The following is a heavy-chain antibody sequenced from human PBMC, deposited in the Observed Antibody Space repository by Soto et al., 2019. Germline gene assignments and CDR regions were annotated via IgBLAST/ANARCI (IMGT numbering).Heavy chain of an antibody. J-gene: IGHJ6*01. CDR1: GFTFSSYW. CDR2: IKQDGSEK. CDR3: ARGNKQWLLRVSGMDV. Sequence: GGSLRLSCAASGFTFSSYWMSWVRQAPGKGLEWVANIKQDGSEKYYVDSVKGRFTISRDNAKNSLYLQMNSLRAEDTAVYYCARGNKQWLLRVSGMDVWGQVSTVSVAS. D-gene: IGHD6-19*01. V-gene: IGHV3-7*01.